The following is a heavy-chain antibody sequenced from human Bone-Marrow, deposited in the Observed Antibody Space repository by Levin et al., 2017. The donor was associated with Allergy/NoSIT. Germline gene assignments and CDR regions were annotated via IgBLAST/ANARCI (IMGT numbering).Heavy chain of an antibody. J-gene: IGHJ4*02. Sequence: GGSLRLSCAASGFAFNSYPIHWVRQSPGKGLEWVTFISGDGSSDFYADSVKGRFTISRDNSKNTVFLQMNSLRVEDTALYYCAKGLGVTFDYWGPGIQVTVSS. CDR1: GFAFNSYP. D-gene: IGHD3-3*01. CDR3: AKGLGVTFDY. V-gene: IGHV3-30-3*01. CDR2: ISGDGSSD.